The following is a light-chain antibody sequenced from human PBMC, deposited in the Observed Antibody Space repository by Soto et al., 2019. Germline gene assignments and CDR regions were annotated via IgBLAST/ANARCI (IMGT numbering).Light chain of an antibody. CDR2: GEA. CDR3: QQYNNWPLLT. Sequence: EVLMTQIPATLSVSPGESGTLSCRVSQSVSSNLAWYQQKPGQAPRPLIYGEATRATGIPARFSGSGSGSEFTLTISSLQSEDFAVYYCQQYNNWPLLTFGGGTKVDI. J-gene: IGKJ4*01. CDR1: QSVSSN. V-gene: IGKV3-15*01.